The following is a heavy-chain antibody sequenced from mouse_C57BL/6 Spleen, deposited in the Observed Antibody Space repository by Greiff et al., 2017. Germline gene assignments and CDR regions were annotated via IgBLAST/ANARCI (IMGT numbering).Heavy chain of an antibody. CDR3: ARRSGSSYEGYFDV. D-gene: IGHD1-1*01. J-gene: IGHJ1*03. CDR1: GYTFTNYW. V-gene: IGHV1-63*01. CDR2: IYPGGGYT. Sequence: LVESGAELVRPGTSVKMSCKASGYTFTNYWIGWAKQRPGHGLEWIGDIYPGGGYTNYNEKFKGKATLTADKSSSTAYMQFSSLTSEDSAIYYCARRSGSSYEGYFDVWGTGTTVTVSS.